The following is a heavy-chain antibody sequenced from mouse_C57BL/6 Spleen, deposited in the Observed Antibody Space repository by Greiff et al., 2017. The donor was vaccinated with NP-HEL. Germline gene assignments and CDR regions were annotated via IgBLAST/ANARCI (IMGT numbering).Heavy chain of an antibody. CDR3: TRDSGSTLCAMDY. CDR2: ISSGGDYI. J-gene: IGHJ4*01. D-gene: IGHD6-5*01. Sequence: DVMLVESGEGLVKPGGSLKLSCAASGFTFSSYAMSWVRQTPEKRLEWVAYISSGGDYIYYADTVKGRFTISRDNARNTLYLQMSSLKSEDTAMYYCTRDSGSTLCAMDYWGQGTSVTVSS. V-gene: IGHV5-9-1*02. CDR1: GFTFSSYA.